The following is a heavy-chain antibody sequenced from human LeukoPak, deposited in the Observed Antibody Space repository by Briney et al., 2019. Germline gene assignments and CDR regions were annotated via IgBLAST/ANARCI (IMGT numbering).Heavy chain of an antibody. CDR1: GGSFSGYY. D-gene: IGHD5-18*01. CDR2: INHSGST. Sequence: SSETLSLTCAVYGGSFSGYYWSWIRQPPGKGLEWIGEINHSGSTNYNPSLKSRVTISVDTSKNQFSLKLSSVTAADTAVYYCARGRGGYSYGTAWGQGTLVTVSS. CDR3: ARGRGGYSYGTA. V-gene: IGHV4-34*01. J-gene: IGHJ5*02.